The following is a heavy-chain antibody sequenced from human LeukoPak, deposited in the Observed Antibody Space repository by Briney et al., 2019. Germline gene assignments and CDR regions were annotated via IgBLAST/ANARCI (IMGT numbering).Heavy chain of an antibody. Sequence: PGGSLKLSCAASGFTFSGSAMHWVRQASGKGLEWVGRIRSKANSYATAYAASVKGRFTISRDDSKNTAYLQMNSLKTEDTAVYYCTSPRYCSGGSCYFFDYWGQGTLVTVSS. CDR2: IRSKANSYAT. J-gene: IGHJ4*02. CDR1: GFTFSGSA. CDR3: TSPRYCSGGSCYFFDY. V-gene: IGHV3-73*01. D-gene: IGHD2-15*01.